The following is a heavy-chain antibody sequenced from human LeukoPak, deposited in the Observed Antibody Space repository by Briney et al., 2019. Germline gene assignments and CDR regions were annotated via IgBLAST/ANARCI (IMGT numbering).Heavy chain of an antibody. CDR1: GGSISSYY. V-gene: IGHV4-59*01. CDR2: IYYSGST. D-gene: IGHD6-6*01. Sequence: SETLSLTCTVSGGSISSYYWSWIRQPPGKGLEWIGYIYYSGSTNYNPSLKSRVTISVDTSKNQFSLKLSSVTAADTALYYCARGVDYGSSSGLGYWGQKPLVTVSS. J-gene: IGHJ4*02. CDR3: ARGVDYGSSSGLGY.